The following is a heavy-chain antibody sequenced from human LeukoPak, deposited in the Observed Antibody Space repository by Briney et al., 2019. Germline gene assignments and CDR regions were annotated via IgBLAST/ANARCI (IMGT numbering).Heavy chain of an antibody. V-gene: IGHV3-66*01. CDR1: GFTVSSNY. D-gene: IGHD1-26*01. J-gene: IGHJ4*02. Sequence: GGSLRLSCAASGFTVSSNYMSWVRQAPGKGLEWVSVIYSGGSTYYADSVKGRFTISRDNSKNTLYLQMNSLRAEDTAVYYCARDLIGSYGVPFDYWGQGTLVIVSS. CDR2: IYSGGST. CDR3: ARDLIGSYGVPFDY.